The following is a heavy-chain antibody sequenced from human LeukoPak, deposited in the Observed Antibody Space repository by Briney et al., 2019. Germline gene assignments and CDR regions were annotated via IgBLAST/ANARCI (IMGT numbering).Heavy chain of an antibody. Sequence: SETLSLTCAVSGGSISSGGYSWSWIRQPPGKGLEWIGYIYHSGSTCYNPSLKSRVTISVDTSKNQFSLKLSSVTAADTAVYYCASQGGRGIPGEDAFDIWGQGTMVTVSS. J-gene: IGHJ3*02. D-gene: IGHD3-16*01. V-gene: IGHV4-30-2*02. CDR1: GGSISSGGYS. CDR2: IYHSGST. CDR3: ASQGGRGIPGEDAFDI.